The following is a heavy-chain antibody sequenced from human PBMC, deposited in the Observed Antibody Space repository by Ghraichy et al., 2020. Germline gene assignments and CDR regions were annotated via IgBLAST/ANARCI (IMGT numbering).Heavy chain of an antibody. Sequence: SQTLSLTCAVYGGSFSGYYWSWIRQPPGKGLEWIGEINHSGSTNYNPSLKSRVTISVDTSKNQFSLKLSSVTAADTAVYYCARAVVRGVIISSLDYWGQGTLVTVSS. CDR2: INHSGST. J-gene: IGHJ4*02. D-gene: IGHD3-10*01. CDR3: ARAVVRGVIISSLDY. CDR1: GGSFSGYY. V-gene: IGHV4-34*01.